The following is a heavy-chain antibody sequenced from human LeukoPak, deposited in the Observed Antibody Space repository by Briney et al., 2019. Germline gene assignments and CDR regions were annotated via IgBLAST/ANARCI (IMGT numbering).Heavy chain of an antibody. J-gene: IGHJ4*02. Sequence: SETLSLTCTVSGGSISSSSYYWGWIRQPPGKGLEWIGSIYYSGSTNYNPSLKSRVTISVDTSTNQFSLKLTSVTAADTAVYYCARGSPSRLGDLSLYRDFDHWGQGTLVTVSS. CDR2: IYYSGST. D-gene: IGHD3-16*02. V-gene: IGHV4-39*07. CDR1: GGSISSSSYY. CDR3: ARGSPSRLGDLSLYRDFDH.